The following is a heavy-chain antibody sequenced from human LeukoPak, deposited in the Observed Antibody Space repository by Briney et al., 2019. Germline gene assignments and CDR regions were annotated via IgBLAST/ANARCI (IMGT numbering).Heavy chain of an antibody. CDR2: IYYSGST. J-gene: IGHJ4*02. V-gene: IGHV4-59*01. Sequence: SETLSLTCTDSGGSISSYYWSWIRQPPGKGLEWIGYIYYSGSTNYNPSLKSRVTISVDTSKNQFSLKLSSVTAADTAVYYCARVKWVYYFDYWGQGTLVTVSS. CDR3: ARVKWVYYFDY. D-gene: IGHD3-22*01. CDR1: GGSISSYY.